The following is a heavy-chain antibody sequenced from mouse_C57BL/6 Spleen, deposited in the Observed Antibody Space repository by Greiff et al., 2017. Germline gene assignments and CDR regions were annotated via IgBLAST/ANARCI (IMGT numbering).Heavy chain of an antibody. D-gene: IGHD2-2*01. CDR3: ARGGSTMVTSWFAD. Sequence: EVQLVESGPGLVKPSQSLSLTCSVTGYSITSGYYWNWIRQFPGNKLEWMGYISYDGSNYSNPSLTNRISITRDTSKNQFFLKLNSVTTEDTATYYCARGGSTMVTSWFADWGQGTLVTVSA. CDR2: ISYDGSN. V-gene: IGHV3-6*01. J-gene: IGHJ3*01. CDR1: GYSITSGYY.